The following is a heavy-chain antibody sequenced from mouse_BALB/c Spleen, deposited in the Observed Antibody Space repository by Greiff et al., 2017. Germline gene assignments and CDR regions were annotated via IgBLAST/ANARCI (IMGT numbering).Heavy chain of an antibody. CDR1: GYTFTSYY. D-gene: IGHD2-4*01. Sequence: ESGAELVKPGASVKLSCKASGYTFTSYYMYWVKQRPGQGLEWIGEINPSNGGTNFNEKFKSKATLTVDKSSSTAYMQLSSLTSEDSAVYYCTRGGGAMIVDYWGQGTTLTVSS. CDR3: TRGGGAMIVDY. CDR2: INPSNGGT. J-gene: IGHJ2*01. V-gene: IGHV1S81*02.